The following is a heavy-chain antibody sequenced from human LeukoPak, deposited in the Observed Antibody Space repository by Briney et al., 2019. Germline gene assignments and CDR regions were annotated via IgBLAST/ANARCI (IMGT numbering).Heavy chain of an antibody. V-gene: IGHV3-33*01. D-gene: IGHD6-19*01. CDR1: GFTFSSYG. CDR2: IWYDGSNK. Sequence: GGSLRLSYAASGFTFSSYGMHWVRQAPGKGLEWVAVIWYDGSNKYYADSVKGRFTISRDNSKNTLYLQMNSLRAEDTAVYYCARVAGSGWYGYFDYWGQGTLVTVSS. CDR3: ARVAGSGWYGYFDY. J-gene: IGHJ4*02.